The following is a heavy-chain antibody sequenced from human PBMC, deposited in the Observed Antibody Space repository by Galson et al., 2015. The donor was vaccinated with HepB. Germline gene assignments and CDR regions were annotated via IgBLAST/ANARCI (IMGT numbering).Heavy chain of an antibody. CDR1: GYTFTSYY. CDR3: AREDYYDSSGYFDRSSPLDY. CDR2: INPSGGST. J-gene: IGHJ4*02. Sequence: SVKVSCKASGYTFTSYYMHWVRQAPGQGLEWMGIINPSGGSTSYAQKFQGRVTMTRDTSTSTVYMELSSLRSEDTAVYYCAREDYYDSSGYFDRSSPLDYWGQGTLVTVSS. V-gene: IGHV1-46*01. D-gene: IGHD3-22*01.